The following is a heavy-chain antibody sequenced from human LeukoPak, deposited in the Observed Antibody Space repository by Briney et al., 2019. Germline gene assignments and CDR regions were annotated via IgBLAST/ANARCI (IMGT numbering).Heavy chain of an antibody. V-gene: IGHV3-11*06. J-gene: IGHJ4*02. CDR2: ISTSSSYT. CDR1: GFSFSEYY. CDR3: ATSSDSSGYYYFDY. Sequence: PGGSLTLTCAASGFSFSEYYMSWIRLAPGKGLEWISYISTSSSYTDYADSQKGRFTISRDNAKNSLYLQMNSLRGEDTAVYYCATSSDSSGYYYFDYWGQGTLVTVSS. D-gene: IGHD3-22*01.